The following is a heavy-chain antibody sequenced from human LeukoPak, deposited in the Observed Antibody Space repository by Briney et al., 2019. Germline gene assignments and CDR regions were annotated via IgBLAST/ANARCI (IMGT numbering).Heavy chain of an antibody. D-gene: IGHD3-22*01. CDR3: ARVEIYYDSSGYYGNYYFDY. CDR1: GGSISSGGYY. Sequence: SETLSLTCTVSGGSISSGGYYWSWIRQHPGKGLEWIGYIYYSGRTYYNPSLKSRVTISVDTSKNQFSLKLSSVTAADTAVYYCARVEIYYDSSGYYGNYYFDYWGQGTLVTVSS. J-gene: IGHJ4*02. V-gene: IGHV4-31*03. CDR2: IYYSGRT.